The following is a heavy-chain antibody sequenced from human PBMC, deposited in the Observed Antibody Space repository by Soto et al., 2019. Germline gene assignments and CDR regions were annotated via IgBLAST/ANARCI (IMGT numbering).Heavy chain of an antibody. Sequence: ASVKVSCKASGYIFSANYIHWVRQAPGQGLEWLGWINPHSGATNYAQKFLGRVTMSADTSASTAYMDLARLKSDDTAVYFCARGNVENWFGPWGQGTPVTVSS. CDR1: GYIFSANY. CDR3: ARGNVENWFGP. J-gene: IGHJ5*02. V-gene: IGHV1-2*02. CDR2: INPHSGAT.